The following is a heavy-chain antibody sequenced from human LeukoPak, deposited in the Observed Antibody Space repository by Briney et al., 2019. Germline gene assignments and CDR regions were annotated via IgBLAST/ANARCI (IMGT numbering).Heavy chain of an antibody. CDR2: IIPIFGTA. Sequence: SVKVSCKASGGTFSSYAIRWVRQAPGQGLEWMGGIIPIFGTANYAQKFQGRVTITADKSTSTAYMELSSLRSEDTAVYYCTSYYDILTGYYNFDYWGQGTLVTVSS. CDR3: TSYYDILTGYYNFDY. V-gene: IGHV1-69*06. CDR1: GGTFSSYA. J-gene: IGHJ4*02. D-gene: IGHD3-9*01.